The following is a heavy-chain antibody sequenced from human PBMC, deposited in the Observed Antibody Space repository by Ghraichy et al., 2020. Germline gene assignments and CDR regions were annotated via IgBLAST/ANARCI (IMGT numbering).Heavy chain of an antibody. D-gene: IGHD2-2*01. Sequence: GRSLRLSCAASGFTFSNAWMSWVRQAPGKGLEWVGRIKSKTDGGTTDYAAPVKGRFTISRDDSKNTLYLQMNSLKTEDTAVYYCTTDLGYCSSTSCYRDYYYYGMDVWGQGTTVTVSS. CDR1: GFTFSNAW. CDR3: TTDLGYCSSTSCYRDYYYYGMDV. V-gene: IGHV3-15*01. J-gene: IGHJ6*02. CDR2: IKSKTDGGTT.